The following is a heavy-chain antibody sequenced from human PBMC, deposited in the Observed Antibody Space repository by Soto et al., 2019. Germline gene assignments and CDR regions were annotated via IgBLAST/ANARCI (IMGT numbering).Heavy chain of an antibody. CDR1: GFAFSNAW. V-gene: IGHV3-15*07. Sequence: PGGSLRLSCAASGFAFSNAWINWVRQAQRKGLEWVGRIKSKGHGGTTDFAAPVRGRFAISRDDSRNLVYMQMNSLNTEDTAVYYCTTDSYTSVIVVRFDYWGHGTLVTVSS. J-gene: IGHJ4*01. CDR3: TTDSYTSVIVVRFDY. CDR2: IKSKGHGGTT. D-gene: IGHD3-22*01.